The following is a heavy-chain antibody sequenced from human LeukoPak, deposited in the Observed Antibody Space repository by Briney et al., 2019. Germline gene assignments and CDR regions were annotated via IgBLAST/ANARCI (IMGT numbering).Heavy chain of an antibody. V-gene: IGHV3-74*01. CDR1: GFTFSSYW. D-gene: IGHD5-18*01. CDR2: INSDGSST. J-gene: IGHJ4*02. CDR3: AVGAQYSYGYYPDY. Sequence: GGSLRLSCAASGFTFSSYWMHWVRQAPGKGLVCVACINSDGSSTTYADSVKGRFTISRDNAKNTLFLHMNSLRAEDTAVYYCAVGAQYSYGYYPDYWGQGTLVTVSS.